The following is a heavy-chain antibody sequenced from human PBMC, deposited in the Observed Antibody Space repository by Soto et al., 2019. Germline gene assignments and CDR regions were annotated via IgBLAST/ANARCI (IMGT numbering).Heavy chain of an antibody. J-gene: IGHJ4*02. CDR1: GFTLSDYY. Sequence: PGGSLRLSCAASGFTLSDYYVSWIRQAPGKGLEWVSYISSSSSYTNYADSVKGRFTISRDNAKNSLYLQMNSLRAEDTAVYYCARDNHTMVRGVIADILDYWGQGTLVTVSS. CDR2: ISSSSSYT. D-gene: IGHD3-10*01. V-gene: IGHV3-11*06. CDR3: ARDNHTMVRGVIADILDY.